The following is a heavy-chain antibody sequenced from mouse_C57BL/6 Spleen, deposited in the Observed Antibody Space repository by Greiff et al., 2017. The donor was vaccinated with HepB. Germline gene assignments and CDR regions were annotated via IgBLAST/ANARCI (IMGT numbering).Heavy chain of an antibody. CDR2: INPSTGGT. CDR3: ARVPDYYGSSYGYFDV. D-gene: IGHD1-1*01. V-gene: IGHV1-42*01. J-gene: IGHJ1*03. Sequence: VQLQQSGPELVKPGASVKISCKASGYSFTGYYMNWVKQSPEKSLEWIGEINPSTGGTTYNQKFKAKATLTVDKSSSTAYMQLKSLTSEDSAVYYCARVPDYYGSSYGYFDVWGTGTTVTVSS. CDR1: GYSFTGYY.